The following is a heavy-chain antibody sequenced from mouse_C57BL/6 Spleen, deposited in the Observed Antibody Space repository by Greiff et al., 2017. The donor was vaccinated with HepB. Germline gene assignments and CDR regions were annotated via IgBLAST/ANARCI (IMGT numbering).Heavy chain of an antibody. V-gene: IGHV1-63*01. CDR2: IYPGGGYT. CDR3: ARDGVGRGGFDY. D-gene: IGHD4-1*01. Sequence: QVQLKQSGAELVRPGTSVKMSCKASGYTFTNYWIGWAKQRPGHGLEWIGDIYPGGGYTNYNEKFKGKATLTADKSSSTAYMQFSSLTSEDSAIYCGARDGVGRGGFDYWGQGTTLTVSS. CDR1: GYTFTNYW. J-gene: IGHJ2*01.